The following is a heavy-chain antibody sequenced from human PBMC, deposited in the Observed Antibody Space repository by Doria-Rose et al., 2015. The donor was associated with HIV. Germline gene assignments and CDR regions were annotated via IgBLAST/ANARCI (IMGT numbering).Heavy chain of an antibody. Sequence: QVQLQESGPGLVKPSETLSLTCSVSGASVSSRGYYWNWIRQVPGKGLESLGYTYYTGTSDYSPSLKSRLNMAVDTSKNQFSLKLSFVTVADTAVYYCARMGSYRERDYWGQGALGIVSA. CDR2: TYYTGTS. CDR1: GASVSSRGYY. CDR3: ARMGSYRERDY. D-gene: IGHD3-3*01. J-gene: IGHJ4*02. V-gene: IGHV4-31*03.